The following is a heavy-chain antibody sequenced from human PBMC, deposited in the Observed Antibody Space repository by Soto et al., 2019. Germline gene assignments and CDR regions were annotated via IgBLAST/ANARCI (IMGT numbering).Heavy chain of an antibody. Sequence: QVQLQASGPGLVKPSDTLSLTCTVSGDSIGTYNWGWIRQPPGKRLEWIGYIYSNGGTSYNPALKSRVTISADTSTKQFPLRLSSVTAADTAVYYCVSQGIGALHGLVDVWGQGTTVTVSS. J-gene: IGHJ6*02. D-gene: IGHD1-26*01. CDR1: GDSIGTYN. CDR2: IYSNGGT. V-gene: IGHV4-59*08. CDR3: VSQGIGALHGLVDV.